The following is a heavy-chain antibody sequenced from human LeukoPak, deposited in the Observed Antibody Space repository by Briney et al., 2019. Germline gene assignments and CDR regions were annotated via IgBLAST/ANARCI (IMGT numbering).Heavy chain of an antibody. CDR2: ISAYNGNT. J-gene: IGHJ4*02. CDR3: ARGASSGSYSDY. CDR1: GSTFTSYG. V-gene: IGHV1-18*01. D-gene: IGHD3-10*01. Sequence: GASVKVSFKASGSTFTSYGISWVRQAPGQGLEWMGWISAYNGNTNYAQKLQGRVTMTTDTSTSTAYVELRSLRSDDTAVYYCARGASSGSYSDYWGQGTLVTVSS.